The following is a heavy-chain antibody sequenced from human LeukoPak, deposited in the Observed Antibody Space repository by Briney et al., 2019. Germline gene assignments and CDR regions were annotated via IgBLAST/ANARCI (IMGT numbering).Heavy chain of an antibody. V-gene: IGHV3-21*01. D-gene: IGHD3-16*01. J-gene: IGHJ4*02. CDR2: ISSSGTYI. CDR1: GFTFSSYS. Sequence: PRGSPRLSCAASGFTFSSYSMNWVRQAPGKGLEWISSISSSGTYIYYADSVKGRFTISRDNAKNSLYLQMNSLRAEDTAVYYCARVGDEVAYTRGYLDHWGQGTLVPVSS. CDR3: ARVGDEVAYTRGYLDH.